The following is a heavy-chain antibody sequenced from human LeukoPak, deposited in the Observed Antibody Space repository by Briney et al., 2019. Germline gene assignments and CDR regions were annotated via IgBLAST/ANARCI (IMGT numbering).Heavy chain of an antibody. D-gene: IGHD2-15*01. CDR3: ARGHRYCSGGSCYANWFDP. Sequence: PSETLSLTCTVSGGSISSGGYYWSWIRQHPGKGLEWIGYIYYSGSTYYNPSLKSRVTISVDTSKNQFSLKLSSVTAADTAVYYCARGHRYCSGGSCYANWFDPWGQGTLVTASS. V-gene: IGHV4-31*03. CDR2: IYYSGST. J-gene: IGHJ5*02. CDR1: GGSISSGGYY.